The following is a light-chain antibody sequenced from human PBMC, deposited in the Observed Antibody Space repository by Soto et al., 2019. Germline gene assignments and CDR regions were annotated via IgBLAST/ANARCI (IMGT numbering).Light chain of an antibody. CDR3: QERSNMVT. CDR1: QSISTY. CDR2: DAF. J-gene: IGKJ4*01. V-gene: IGKV3-11*01. Sequence: EIVLTQSPATLSLSPGERATLSCRASQSISTYLAWYQQKPGQVPRAVIYDAFHRAPGIPARFSGSGSGTDFTLTISSLESEDFAVYYCQERSNMVTFGGGTKVEIK.